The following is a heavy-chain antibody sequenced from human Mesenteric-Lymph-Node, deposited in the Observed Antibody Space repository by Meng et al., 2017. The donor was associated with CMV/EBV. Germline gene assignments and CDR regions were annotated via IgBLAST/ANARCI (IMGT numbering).Heavy chain of an antibody. J-gene: IGHJ4*02. CDR3: ARNKAAAGYGNFDY. CDR2: ISSSSSYI. V-gene: IGHV3-21*04. Sequence: GESLKISCAASGFTFSSYSMNWVRQAPGKGLEWVSSISSSSSYIYYADSVKGRFTISRDNAKNSLYLQMNSLRGDDTAVYYCARNKAAAGYGNFDYWGQGTLVTVSS. D-gene: IGHD6-13*01. CDR1: GFTFSSYS.